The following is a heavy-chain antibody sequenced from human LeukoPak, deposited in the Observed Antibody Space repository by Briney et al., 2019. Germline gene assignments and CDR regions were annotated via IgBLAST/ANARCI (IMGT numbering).Heavy chain of an antibody. J-gene: IGHJ4*02. CDR1: GFTFSSYA. V-gene: IGHV3-30-3*01. Sequence: PGGSLRLSCAASGFTFSSYAMHWVRQAPGKGLEWVAVISYDGSNKYYADSVKGRFTISRDNSKNTLYLQMNSLRAEDTAVYYCARETPYYDFWSGYYEGGFDYWGQGTLVTVSS. CDR3: ARETPYYDFWSGYYEGGFDY. CDR2: ISYDGSNK. D-gene: IGHD3-3*01.